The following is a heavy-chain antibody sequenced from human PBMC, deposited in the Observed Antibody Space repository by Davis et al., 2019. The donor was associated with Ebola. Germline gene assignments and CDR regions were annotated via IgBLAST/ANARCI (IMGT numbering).Heavy chain of an antibody. CDR1: GYTFTSYA. V-gene: IGHV1-3*01. J-gene: IGHJ4*02. CDR2: INAGNGNT. D-gene: IGHD3-3*01. Sequence: ASVQVSCKASGYTFTSYAMHWVRQAPGQRLEWMGWINAGNGNTKYSQKFQGRVTITRDTSASTAYMELSSLRSEDTAVYYCARARDFWSGYYIPFVDYWGQGTLVTVSS. CDR3: ARARDFWSGYYIPFVDY.